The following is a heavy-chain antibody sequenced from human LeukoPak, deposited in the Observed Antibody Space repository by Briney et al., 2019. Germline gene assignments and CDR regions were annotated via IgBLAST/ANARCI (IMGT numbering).Heavy chain of an antibody. CDR1: GYTFTSYY. J-gene: IGHJ5*02. Sequence: GASVKVSCKASGYTFTSYYMHWVRQAPGQGLEWMGIINPSGGSTSYAQKFQGRVTMTRDMSTNTVYMELSSLRSEDTAVYYCARAVYSVTKGGNWFDPWGQGTLVTVSS. D-gene: IGHD4-17*01. CDR3: ARAVYSVTKGGNWFDP. CDR2: INPSGGST. V-gene: IGHV1-46*01.